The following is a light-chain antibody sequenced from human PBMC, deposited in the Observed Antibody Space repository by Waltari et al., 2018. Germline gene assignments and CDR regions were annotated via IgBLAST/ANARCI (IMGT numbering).Light chain of an antibody. CDR1: QSISSY. Sequence: DIQMTQSPSYLSASVGDRVTITCRASQSISSYLNWYQQKPGKAPKLLIYAASSLQSGVPSRFSGSGSGTYFTLTISSLQPEDFATYYCQQSYSTMWTFGQGTKVEIK. J-gene: IGKJ1*01. CDR2: AAS. CDR3: QQSYSTMWT. V-gene: IGKV1-39*01.